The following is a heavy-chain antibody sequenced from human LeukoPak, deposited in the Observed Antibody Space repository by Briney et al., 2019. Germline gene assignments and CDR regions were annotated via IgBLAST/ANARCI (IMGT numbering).Heavy chain of an antibody. J-gene: IGHJ5*02. CDR3: ARDVLLVPRWFDP. Sequence: GASVKVSCKASGYTFTSYAMHWVRQAPGQRLEWMGWINAGNGNTKYSQKFQGRVTITRDTSASTAYMELSSLRSEDTAVYYCARDVLLVPRWFDPWGQGTLVTVSS. CDR1: GYTFTSYA. V-gene: IGHV1-3*01. D-gene: IGHD6-13*01. CDR2: INAGNGNT.